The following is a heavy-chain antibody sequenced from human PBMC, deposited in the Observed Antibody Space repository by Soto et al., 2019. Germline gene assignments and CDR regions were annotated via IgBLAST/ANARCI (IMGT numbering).Heavy chain of an antibody. J-gene: IGHJ4*02. D-gene: IGHD2-2*02. CDR2: VSAGGST. CDR3: ANVPIRCSSTSCYTEGFDY. CDR1: GFTFSDYA. V-gene: IGHV3-23*01. Sequence: EVQLLDSGGGLVQPAGSLRLSCTASGFTFSDYAMSWVRQPPGKGLEWVSVVSAGGSTYYADSVKGRFTVSRATSKNTLSLQIISLRAEDTAVYYCANVPIRCSSTSCYTEGFDYWGPGTLVSVSS.